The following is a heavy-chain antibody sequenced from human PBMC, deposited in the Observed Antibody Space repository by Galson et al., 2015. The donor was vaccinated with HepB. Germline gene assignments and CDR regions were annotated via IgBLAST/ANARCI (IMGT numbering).Heavy chain of an antibody. D-gene: IGHD3-3*01. J-gene: IGHJ3*02. CDR3: ARGVNFGVVIRDAFDI. CDR2: ISYDGSNK. Sequence: SLRLSCAASGFTFSSYAMHWIRQAPGKGLEWVAVISYDGSNKYYADSVKGRFTISRDNSKNTLYLQMNSLRAEDTAVYYCARGVNFGVVIRDAFDIWGQGTMVTVSS. CDR1: GFTFSSYA. V-gene: IGHV3-30-3*01.